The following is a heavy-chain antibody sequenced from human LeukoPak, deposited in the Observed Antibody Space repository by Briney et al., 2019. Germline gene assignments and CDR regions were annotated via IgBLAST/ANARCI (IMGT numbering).Heavy chain of an antibody. J-gene: IGHJ4*02. CDR2: INYSGST. CDR1: GDSISSSGYY. D-gene: IGHD6-13*01. Sequence: SETLSLTCTVSGDSISSSGYYWGWIRQPPGKGLEWIGSINYSGSTYYNPSRKSRVTTSVDTSKNRFSLKLTSVTAADTAVYYCARQAGGIAASGTRPFDYWGQGTLVTVSS. CDR3: ARQAGGIAASGTRPFDY. V-gene: IGHV4-39*01.